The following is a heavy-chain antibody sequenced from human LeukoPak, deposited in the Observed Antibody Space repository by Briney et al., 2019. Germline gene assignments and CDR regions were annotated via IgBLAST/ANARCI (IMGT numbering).Heavy chain of an antibody. CDR1: GGTFSSYA. CDR3: AKSGYDFWSGYPGRSYYYYMDV. V-gene: IGHV1-69*13. CDR2: IIPIFGTA. J-gene: IGHJ6*03. Sequence: SVKVSCKASGGTFSSYAISWVRQAPGQGLEWMGGIIPIFGTANYAQKFQGRVTITADESTSTAYMELSSLRSEDTAVYYCAKSGYDFWSGYPGRSYYYYMDVWGKGTTVTVSS. D-gene: IGHD3-3*01.